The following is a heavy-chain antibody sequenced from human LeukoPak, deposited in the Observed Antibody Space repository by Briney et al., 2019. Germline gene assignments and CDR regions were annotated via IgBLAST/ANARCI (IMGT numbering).Heavy chain of an antibody. V-gene: IGHV3-7*01. Sequence: PGGSLRLSCAASGFTFSSYSMSWVRQAPGKGLEWVANIKQDGSEKYYVDSVKGRFTISRDNAKNSLYLQMNSLRAEDTAVYYCARAPRGILFDYWGQGTLVTVSS. J-gene: IGHJ4*02. D-gene: IGHD3-16*01. CDR1: GFTFSSYS. CDR3: ARAPRGILFDY. CDR2: IKQDGSEK.